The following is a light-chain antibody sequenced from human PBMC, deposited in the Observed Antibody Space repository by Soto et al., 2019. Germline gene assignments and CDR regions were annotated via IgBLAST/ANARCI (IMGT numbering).Light chain of an antibody. CDR3: HQYNAAPFT. Sequence: DIQMTQSPPSLSASVGDRVTITCRASRDIHTFLAWYQQKPGEVPKLLVYAASTLQSGVPSRFIGSGSGTDFTLSISSLQPEDVATYYCHQYNAAPFTFGPGTKVDIK. CDR1: RDIHTF. CDR2: AAS. J-gene: IGKJ3*01. V-gene: IGKV1-27*01.